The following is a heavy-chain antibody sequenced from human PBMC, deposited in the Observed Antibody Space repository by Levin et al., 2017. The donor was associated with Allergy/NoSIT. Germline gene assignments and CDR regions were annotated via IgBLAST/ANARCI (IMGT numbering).Heavy chain of an antibody. D-gene: IGHD6-19*01. CDR3: AKGQWLVLAEYYFDY. J-gene: IGHJ4*02. CDR2: ISYDGSNK. V-gene: IGHV3-30*18. CDR1: GFTFSSYG. Sequence: SCAASGFTFSSYGMHWVRQAPGKGLEWVAVISYDGSNKYYADSVKGRFTISRDNSKNTLYLQMNSLRAEDTAVYYCAKGQWLVLAEYYFDYWGQGTLVTVSS.